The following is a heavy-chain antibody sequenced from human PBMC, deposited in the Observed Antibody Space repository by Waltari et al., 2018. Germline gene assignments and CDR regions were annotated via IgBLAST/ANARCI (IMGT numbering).Heavy chain of an antibody. D-gene: IGHD6-25*01. CDR3: ARSLQGLQAFDI. CDR2: IYYSGST. Sequence: QLQLQESGPGLVKPSETRSLTCTVSGCSLSSSSYYWGWTRQPPGKGLEWIGSIYYSGSTYYNPSLKSRVTISVDTSKNQFSLKLSSVTAADTAVYYCARSLQGLQAFDIWGQGTMVTVSS. V-gene: IGHV4-39*01. CDR1: GCSLSSSSYY. J-gene: IGHJ3*02.